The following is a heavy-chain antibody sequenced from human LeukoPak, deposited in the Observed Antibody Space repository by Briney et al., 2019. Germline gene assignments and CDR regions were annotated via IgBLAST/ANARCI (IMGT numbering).Heavy chain of an antibody. D-gene: IGHD6-19*01. CDR3: ARDPVIAVAGTLRLYYFDY. Sequence: SETLSLTCTVTGGSISSSSYYWGWIRQPPGKGLEWIGSIYYSGSTYYNPSLKSRVTISVDTSKNQFSLKLSSVTAADTAVYYCARDPVIAVAGTLRLYYFDYWGQGTLVTVSS. V-gene: IGHV4-39*07. J-gene: IGHJ4*02. CDR1: GGSISSSSYY. CDR2: IYYSGST.